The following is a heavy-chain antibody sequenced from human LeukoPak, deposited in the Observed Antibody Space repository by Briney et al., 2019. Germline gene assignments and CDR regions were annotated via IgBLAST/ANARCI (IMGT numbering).Heavy chain of an antibody. D-gene: IGHD2-2*01. CDR1: GYSFTSHW. V-gene: IGHV5-51*01. CDR3: ARHCSSTSCSYYMDV. CDR2: IYPGDSDT. Sequence: GESLKISCKGSGYSFTSHWIGWVRQMPGKGLEWMGIIYPGDSDTRYSPSFQGQVTISADKSISTAYLQWSSLKASDTAMYYCARHCSSTSCSYYMDVWGKGTTVTVPS. J-gene: IGHJ6*03.